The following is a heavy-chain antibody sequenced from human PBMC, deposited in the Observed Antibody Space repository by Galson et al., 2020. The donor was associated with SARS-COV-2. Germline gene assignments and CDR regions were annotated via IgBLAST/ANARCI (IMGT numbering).Heavy chain of an antibody. D-gene: IGHD3-3*01. Sequence: NSGGSLRLSCAASGFTFSSYSMNWVRQAPGKGLEWVSSISSSSSYIYYADSVKGRFTISRDNAKNSLYLQMNSLRAEDTAVYYCARDPIHYDFWRLVYYMDVWGKGTTFTVSS. CDR2: ISSSSSYI. J-gene: IGHJ6*03. CDR3: ARDPIHYDFWRLVYYMDV. CDR1: GFTFSSYS. V-gene: IGHV3-21*01.